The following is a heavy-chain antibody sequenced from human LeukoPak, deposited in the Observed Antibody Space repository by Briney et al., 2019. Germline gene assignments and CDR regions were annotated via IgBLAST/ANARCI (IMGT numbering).Heavy chain of an antibody. CDR3: ARRIGYCSSTSCYDQWISWFDP. CDR1: GGSFTTYY. D-gene: IGHD2-2*01. Sequence: SETLSLTCAVYGGSFTTYYWSWIRQPPGKGLEWIGEINHRGSTNYNPSLKSRVTISVDTSKNQFSLKLSSVTAADTAVYYCARRIGYCSSTSCYDQWISWFDPWGQGTLVTVSS. V-gene: IGHV4-34*01. CDR2: INHRGST. J-gene: IGHJ5*02.